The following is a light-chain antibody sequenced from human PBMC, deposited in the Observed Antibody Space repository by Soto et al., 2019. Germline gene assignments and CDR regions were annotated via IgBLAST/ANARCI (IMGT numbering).Light chain of an antibody. V-gene: IGKV1-39*01. CDR3: QQGYSTTPIT. J-gene: IGKJ5*01. CDR2: GAS. CDR1: QGISTS. Sequence: EIQMTQSPSSLSASVGDRVTITCRVSQGISTSLSWYQQRPGKPPYLLIYGASTLQSGVPSRFSGSGSGTDFTLTISSLQPEDFATYYCQQGYSTTPITFGQRTRLEI.